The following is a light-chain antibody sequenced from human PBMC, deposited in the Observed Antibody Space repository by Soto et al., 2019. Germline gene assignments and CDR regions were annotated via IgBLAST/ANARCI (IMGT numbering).Light chain of an antibody. CDR2: EVT. Sequence: QSVLTQPPSASGSPGQSVTISCTGTSGDIGGYDYVSWYQQHPGKAPKLMIYEVTKRPLGVPDRFSGSKSGNTASLTVSGLRAEDEADYYCCSLEGSNALVVFGGGTKVTVL. V-gene: IGLV2-8*01. CDR3: CSLEGSNALVV. CDR1: SGDIGGYDY. J-gene: IGLJ2*01.